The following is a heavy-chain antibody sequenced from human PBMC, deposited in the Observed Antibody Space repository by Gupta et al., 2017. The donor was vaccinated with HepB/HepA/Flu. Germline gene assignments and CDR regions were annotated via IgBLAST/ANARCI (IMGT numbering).Heavy chain of an antibody. D-gene: IGHD3-22*01. J-gene: IGHJ2*01. CDR3: ARLPAYYYDSSGYKYFDL. CDR1: CYSLTSYW. CDR2: IYPGDSDT. Sequence: EVQLVQSGAEVKKPGESLKNPSKGSCYSLTSYWTGWVREFPGKGLEWIGIIYPGDSDTRYSPSFQGQVTISADKSISTAYLQWSSLKASDTAMYYCARLPAYYYDSSGYKYFDLWGRGTLVTVSS. V-gene: IGHV5-51*01.